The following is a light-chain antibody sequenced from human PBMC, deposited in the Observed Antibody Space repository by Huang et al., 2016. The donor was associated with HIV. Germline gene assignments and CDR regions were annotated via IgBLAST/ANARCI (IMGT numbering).Light chain of an antibody. CDR2: GSS. J-gene: IGKJ4*01. CDR3: HQYNNWLLS. V-gene: IGKV3-15*01. CDR1: RSVSTN. Sequence: EIVMTQSPGTLSVSPGKSVTLSCRANRSVSTNLAWYQQRPGQAPRLLIYGSSTRAPGIPARFSGSGSGTDFSLTISSLQSEDFAVYYCHQYNNWLLSFGGGTRVDI.